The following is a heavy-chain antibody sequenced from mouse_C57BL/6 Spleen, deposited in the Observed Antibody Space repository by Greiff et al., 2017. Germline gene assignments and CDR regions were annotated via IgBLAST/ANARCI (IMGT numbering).Heavy chain of an antibody. D-gene: IGHD1-1*01. CDR2: IYPRDGST. J-gene: IGHJ2*01. V-gene: IGHV1-85*01. CDR1: GYTFTSYD. CDR3: AGPYYYGSLDYFDY. Sequence: QVQLQQSGPELVKPGASVKLSCKASGYTFTSYDINWVKQRPGQGLEWIGWIYPRDGSTKYNEKFKGKATLTVDTSSSTAYMELHSLTSEDSAVYFGAGPYYYGSLDYFDYWGQGTTLTVSS.